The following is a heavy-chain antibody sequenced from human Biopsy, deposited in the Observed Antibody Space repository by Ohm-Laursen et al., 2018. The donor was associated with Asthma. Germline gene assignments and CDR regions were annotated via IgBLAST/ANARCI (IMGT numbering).Heavy chain of an antibody. J-gene: IGHJ4*02. CDR3: AGGVVGDSPLCNY. CDR2: IYSGGST. Sequence: SLRLSCAASGFTVSSNYMSWVRQAPGKGLEWVSVIYSGGSTYYSDSVKGRFTISRDNSKNTLYLQMNSLRAEDTAVYYCAGGVVGDSPLCNYWGQGTVVTVSS. CDR1: GFTVSSNY. V-gene: IGHV3-53*01. D-gene: IGHD2-21*02.